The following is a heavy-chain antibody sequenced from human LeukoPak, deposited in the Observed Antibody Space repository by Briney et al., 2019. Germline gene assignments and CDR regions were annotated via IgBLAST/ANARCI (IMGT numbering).Heavy chain of an antibody. CDR3: ARDLSTGGYAS. CDR2: IYSGGST. Sequence: GGSLRLSCAASGLTVSSNYMSWVRQAPGKGLEWVSVIYSGGSTYYADSVKGRFTISRDNSKNTLYLQMNSLRAEDTAVYYCARDLSTGGYASWGQGTLVTVSS. V-gene: IGHV3-53*01. J-gene: IGHJ4*02. CDR1: GLTVSSNY. D-gene: IGHD6-25*01.